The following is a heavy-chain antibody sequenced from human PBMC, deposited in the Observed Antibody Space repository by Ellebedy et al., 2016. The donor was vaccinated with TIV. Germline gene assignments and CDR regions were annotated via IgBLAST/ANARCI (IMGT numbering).Heavy chain of an antibody. J-gene: IGHJ4*02. V-gene: IGHV4-59*01. Sequence: SETLSLXXTVSGGSISSYYWSWIRQPPGKGLEWIGYIYYSGSTNYNPSLKSRVTISVDTSKNQFSLKLSSVTAADTAVYYCAREGGSYYFDYWGQGTLVSVSS. CDR2: IYYSGST. D-gene: IGHD1-26*01. CDR3: AREGGSYYFDY. CDR1: GGSISSYY.